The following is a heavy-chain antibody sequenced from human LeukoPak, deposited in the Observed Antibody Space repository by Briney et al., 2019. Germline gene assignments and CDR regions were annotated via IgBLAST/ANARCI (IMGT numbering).Heavy chain of an antibody. D-gene: IGHD7-27*01. CDR3: AKDREWDPLGIYDY. CDR1: GSTFSDYY. J-gene: IGHJ4*02. CDR2: ISSSGSMI. Sequence: GGSLRLSCAASGSTFSDYYMSWIRQAPGKGLEWVSYISSSGSMIYYADSVKGRFTISRDNAKNSLYLQMSSLRAEDTAVYYCAKDREWDPLGIYDYWGQGTLVTVSS. V-gene: IGHV3-11*01.